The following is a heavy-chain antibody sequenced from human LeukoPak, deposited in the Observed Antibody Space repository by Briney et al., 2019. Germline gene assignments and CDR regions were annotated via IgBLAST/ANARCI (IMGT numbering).Heavy chain of an antibody. J-gene: IGHJ5*02. Sequence: SETLSLTCAVYGGSFSGYYWSWIRQPPGKGLEWIGEINHSGSTNYNPSLKSRVTISVDTSKNQFSLKLSSVTAADTAVYYCARDGGNWFDPWGQGTLVTVSS. CDR2: INHSGST. CDR1: GGSFSGYY. V-gene: IGHV4-34*01. CDR3: ARDGGNWFDP. D-gene: IGHD5-24*01.